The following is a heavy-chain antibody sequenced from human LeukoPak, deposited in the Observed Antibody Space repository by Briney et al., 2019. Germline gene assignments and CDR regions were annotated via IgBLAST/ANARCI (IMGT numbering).Heavy chain of an antibody. Sequence: ASVKVSCKASGYTFTGYYMHWVRQAPGQGLERTGRINPNSGGTNYAQKFQGRVTMTRDTSISTAYMELSRLRSDDTAVYYCARCPTEGYDSSGYYLSYFDYWGQGTLVTVSS. J-gene: IGHJ4*02. CDR2: INPNSGGT. V-gene: IGHV1-2*06. CDR1: GYTFTGYY. CDR3: ARCPTEGYDSSGYYLSYFDY. D-gene: IGHD3-22*01.